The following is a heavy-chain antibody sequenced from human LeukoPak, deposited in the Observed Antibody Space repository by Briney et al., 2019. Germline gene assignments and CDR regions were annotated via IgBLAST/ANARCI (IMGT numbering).Heavy chain of an antibody. V-gene: IGHV3-7*05. CDR2: IKEDGSDI. CDR1: GFTFTTYS. Sequence: GGSLRLSCAVSGFTFTTYSMTWVLQAPGRGLEWVARIKEDGSDIHYVDSVKGRFTISRDNAKNSLYLQMNSLRAEDTAVYYCAREWWYLDYWGQGTLVTVSS. J-gene: IGHJ4*02. CDR3: AREWWYLDY. D-gene: IGHD2-15*01.